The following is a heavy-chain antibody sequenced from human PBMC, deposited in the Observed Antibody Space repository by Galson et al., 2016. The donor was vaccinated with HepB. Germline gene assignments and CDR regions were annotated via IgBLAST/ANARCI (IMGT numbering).Heavy chain of an antibody. J-gene: IGHJ6*02. Sequence: SVKVSCKVSGYTLTELSMHWVRQAPGKGLEWMGGFDAEDGERIYAQKFQGRVTMTEDTSTDTAYMELSSLRSEDTAVYYCATGSGSYSFYWYVMDVWGQGTTVTVSS. V-gene: IGHV1-24*01. CDR3: ATGSGSYSFYWYVMDV. CDR2: FDAEDGER. D-gene: IGHD1-26*01. CDR1: GYTLTELS.